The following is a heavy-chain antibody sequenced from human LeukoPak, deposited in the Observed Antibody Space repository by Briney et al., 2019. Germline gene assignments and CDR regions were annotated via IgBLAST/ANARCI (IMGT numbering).Heavy chain of an antibody. J-gene: IGHJ6*02. CDR3: ARGRSRDFWSGYHYYYYGMDG. CDR1: GGSFSGYY. D-gene: IGHD3-3*01. Sequence: SETLSLTCAVYGGSFSGYYWSWIRHPPGKGLEWIGEINHSGSTNYNPSPKSRVTISVDTSKNQFSLKLSSVTAADTAVYYCARGRSRDFWSGYHYYYYGMDGWGQGTTVTVSS. V-gene: IGHV4-34*01. CDR2: INHSGST.